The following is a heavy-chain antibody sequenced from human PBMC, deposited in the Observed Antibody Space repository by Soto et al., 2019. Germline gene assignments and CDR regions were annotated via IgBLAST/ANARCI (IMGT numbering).Heavy chain of an antibody. J-gene: IGHJ5*02. V-gene: IGHV1-8*01. Sequence: ASVKVSCKASGYSFTNNDVSWVRQATGQGLEWMGWMNPGSGDTGYAQKFQGRVTMTRDISTATAYMELSSLRSDDTAVYYGARDPSDGISPYSPWGQGTLVTASS. CDR1: GYSFTNND. D-gene: IGHD3-3*02. CDR3: ARDPSDGISPYSP. CDR2: MNPGSGDT.